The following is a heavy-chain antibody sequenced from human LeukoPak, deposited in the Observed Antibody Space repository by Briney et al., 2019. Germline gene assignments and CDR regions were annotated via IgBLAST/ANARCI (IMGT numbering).Heavy chain of an antibody. CDR2: INPSGGST. CDR3: ASSYSSSWYYAFDI. D-gene: IGHD6-13*01. Sequence: ASVKVSCKASGSTFTDYYMHWVRQAPGQGLEWMGIINPSGGSTSYAQKFQGRVTMTRDMSTSTVYMELGSLRSEDTAVYYCASSYSSSWYYAFDIWGQGTMVTVSS. CDR1: GSTFTDYY. J-gene: IGHJ3*02. V-gene: IGHV1-46*01.